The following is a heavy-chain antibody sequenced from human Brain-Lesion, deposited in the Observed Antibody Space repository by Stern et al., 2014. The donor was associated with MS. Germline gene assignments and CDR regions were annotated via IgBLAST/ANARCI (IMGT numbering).Heavy chain of an antibody. D-gene: IGHD3-3*01. CDR3: VTGFSSGYFEYYFEH. CDR2: IKSKAGGGTT. CDR1: GFTLSDAW. V-gene: IGHV3-15*01. Sequence: EVQLVESGGRLVEPGGSLRLSCAASGFTLSDAWMTWVRQAAGKGREWVGRIKSKAGGGTTVYAAPVKGRFTISRDDSKDSLYLQMNSLKTEDTAVYYCVTGFSSGYFEYYFEHWGQGTQVTVSS. J-gene: IGHJ4*02.